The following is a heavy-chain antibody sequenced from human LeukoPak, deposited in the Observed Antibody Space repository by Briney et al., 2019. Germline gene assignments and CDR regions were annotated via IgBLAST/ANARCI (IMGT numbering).Heavy chain of an antibody. V-gene: IGHV3-30*02. CDR3: TKGDDFGANTRLPKYNWFDP. CDR1: GFSISDNA. D-gene: IGHD4-23*01. Sequence: GGSLRLSCTASGFSISDNAMHWVRQAPGRGLEWVAYIRYDGNRKNFADSVKGRFTISRDNSRDTLYLQMNSLRGDDTAVYYCTKGDDFGANTRLPKYNWFDPWGQGTLVTVSS. J-gene: IGHJ5*02. CDR2: IRYDGNRK.